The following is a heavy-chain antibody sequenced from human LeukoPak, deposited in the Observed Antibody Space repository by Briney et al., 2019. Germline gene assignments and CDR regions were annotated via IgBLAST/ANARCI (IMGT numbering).Heavy chain of an antibody. CDR1: GGSISSSSDY. Sequence: SETLSLTCTVSGGSISSSSDYWGWIRQPPGKGLEYIGSIYYSGTTYYNPSLKSRVSMSVDMSKNQFSLKLSSVTAADTAVCYCARHYYDSSGYRRDYYFDYWGQGTLVTVSS. D-gene: IGHD3-22*01. V-gene: IGHV4-39*01. J-gene: IGHJ4*02. CDR2: IYYSGTT. CDR3: ARHYYDSSGYRRDYYFDY.